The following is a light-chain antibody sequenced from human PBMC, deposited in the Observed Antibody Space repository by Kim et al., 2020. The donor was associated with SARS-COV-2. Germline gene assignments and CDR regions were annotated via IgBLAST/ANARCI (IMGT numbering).Light chain of an antibody. CDR1: QSVSSSY. CDR2: GVS. J-gene: IGKJ2*01. V-gene: IGKV3-20*01. CDR3: QHYGNSLYT. Sequence: EIVLTQSPGTLSLSPGERATLSCRASQSVSSSYLAWYQQKPGQAPRLLIYGVSSRATGIPDRFSGSGSGTDFTLTISRLEPEDFAVYYCQHYGNSLYTFGQGTKLVI.